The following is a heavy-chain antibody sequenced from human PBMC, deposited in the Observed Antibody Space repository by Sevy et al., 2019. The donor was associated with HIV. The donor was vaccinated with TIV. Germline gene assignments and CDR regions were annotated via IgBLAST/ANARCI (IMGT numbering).Heavy chain of an antibody. V-gene: IGHV3-73*01. CDR2: IRSKANSYAT. J-gene: IGHJ5*02. D-gene: IGHD3-22*01. CDR3: TRPNPGIGYYYDSSGYSNNWFDP. Sequence: GGSLRLSCAASGFTFSGSAMHWVRHASGKGLEWVGRIRSKANSYATAYAASVKGRFTISRDDSKNTAYLQMNSLKTEDTAVYYCTRPNPGIGYYYDSSGYSNNWFDPWGQGTLVTVSS. CDR1: GFTFSGSA.